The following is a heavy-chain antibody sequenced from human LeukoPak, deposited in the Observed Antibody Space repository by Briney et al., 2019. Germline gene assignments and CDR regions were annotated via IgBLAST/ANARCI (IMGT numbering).Heavy chain of an antibody. J-gene: IGHJ6*02. D-gene: IGHD5-18*01. CDR1: GYTFTSYG. Sequence: GASVKVSCKASGYTFTSYGISWVRQAPGQGLEWTGWISAYNGNTNYAQKLQGRVTMTTDTSTSTAYMELRSLRSDDTAVYYCAREGAIYQYSYGSYYYYGMDVWGQGTTVTVSS. V-gene: IGHV1-18*01. CDR3: AREGAIYQYSYGSYYYYGMDV. CDR2: ISAYNGNT.